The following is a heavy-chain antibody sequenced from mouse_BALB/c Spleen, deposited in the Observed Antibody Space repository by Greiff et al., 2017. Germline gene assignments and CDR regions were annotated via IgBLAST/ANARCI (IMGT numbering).Heavy chain of an antibody. V-gene: IGHV5-17*02. CDR1: GFTFSSFG. CDR2: ISSGSSTI. D-gene: IGHD1-1*01. CDR3: ARSSGSSYGYAMDY. J-gene: IGHJ4*01. Sequence: EVQLVESGGGLVQPGGSRKLSCAASGFTFSSFGMHWVRQAPEKGLEWVAYISSGSSTIYYADTVKGRFTISRDNPKNTLFLQMTSLRSEDTAMYYCARSSGSSYGYAMDYWGQGTSVTVSS.